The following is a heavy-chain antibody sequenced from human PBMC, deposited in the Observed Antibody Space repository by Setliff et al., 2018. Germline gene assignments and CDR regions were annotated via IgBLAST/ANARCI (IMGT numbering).Heavy chain of an antibody. CDR1: GASINSGTYY. D-gene: IGHD1-26*01. Sequence: SETLSLTCTVSGASINSGTYYWAWIRQPPGKGLEWIGGSITVGPPTTTRPSSRVTMSVDTSKNQFSLNLSSVTAADTAVYYCARTGTYRYFDYWGQGALVTVSS. CDR2: SITVGPP. V-gene: IGHV4-39*01. J-gene: IGHJ4*02. CDR3: ARTGTYRYFDY.